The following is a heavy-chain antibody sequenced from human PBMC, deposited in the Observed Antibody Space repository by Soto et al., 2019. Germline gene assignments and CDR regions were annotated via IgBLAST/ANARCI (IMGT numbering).Heavy chain of an antibody. J-gene: IGHJ4*02. V-gene: IGHV1-3*01. CDR1: GVTFTSYA. CDR3: ARVPPWGNSAGDYYIQHYES. CDR2: INGGSGNT. Sequence: GASVKGSCKSPGVTFTSYAIHCLRRAPGQRPVCMGWINGGSGNTKYSQDFQGRVTFTRDAFATTAYLELSSLRSEDTAVYYCARVPPWGNSAGDYYIQHYESWGKGPPVTVSS. D-gene: IGHD3-10*01.